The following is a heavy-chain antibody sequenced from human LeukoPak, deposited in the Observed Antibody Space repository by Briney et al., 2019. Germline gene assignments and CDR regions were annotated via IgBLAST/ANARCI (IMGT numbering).Heavy chain of an antibody. CDR3: ARDHDYGDYAIDY. Sequence: GGSLRLSCAASEFSVGSNYMTWVRQAPGKGLEWVAVISYDGSNKYYADSVKGRFTISRDNSKNTLYLQMNSLRAEDTAVYYCARDHDYGDYAIDYWGQGTLVTVSS. CDR1: EFSVGSNY. J-gene: IGHJ4*02. V-gene: IGHV3-30*03. D-gene: IGHD4-17*01. CDR2: ISYDGSNK.